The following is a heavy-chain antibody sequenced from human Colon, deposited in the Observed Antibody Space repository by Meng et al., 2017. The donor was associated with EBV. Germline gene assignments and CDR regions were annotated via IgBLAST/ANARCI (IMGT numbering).Heavy chain of an antibody. CDR1: GYTFTRYP. V-gene: IGHV7-4-1*02. CDR3: GTLKYTSGFYGPAY. J-gene: IGHJ4*02. D-gene: IGHD6-19*01. Sequence: VQVVQSGSELKKPGASVKVSRKASGYTFTRYPMNWVRQAPGQGLEWMGWISTNTGNPTYAQGFTGRFVFSVDTSVSTAYLQISSLKAEDTTVYYCGTLKYTSGFYGPAYWGQGALVTVSS. CDR2: ISTNTGNP.